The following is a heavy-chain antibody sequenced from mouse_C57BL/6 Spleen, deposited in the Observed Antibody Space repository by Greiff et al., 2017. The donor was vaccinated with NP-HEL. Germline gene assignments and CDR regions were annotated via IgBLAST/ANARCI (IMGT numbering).Heavy chain of an antibody. CDR2: IYPGDGDT. V-gene: IGHV1-80*01. CDR1: GYAFSSYW. J-gene: IGHJ3*01. CDR3: ASDTTVVAPFAY. D-gene: IGHD1-1*01. Sequence: VQLQQSGAELVKPGASVKISCKASGYAFSSYWMNWVKQRPGKGLEWIGQIYPGDGDTNYNGKFKGKATLTADKSSTTAHMQLSSLTSEDSAVYFCASDTTVVAPFAYWGQGTLVTVSA.